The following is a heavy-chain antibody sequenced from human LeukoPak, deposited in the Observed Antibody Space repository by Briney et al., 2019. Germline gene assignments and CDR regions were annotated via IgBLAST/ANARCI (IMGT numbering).Heavy chain of an antibody. CDR3: AKTTHDRSGYYYFGY. D-gene: IGHD3-22*01. CDR2: ICGCGGST. J-gene: IGHJ4*02. Sequence: GGSLRLSCAASGFTFSSYAMSCVRQAPGKGLEWVSDICGCGGSTYYADSVKGRFTISRDNSKNTLYLQMNSLRAEDTAVYYCAKTTHDRSGYYYFGYWGQGTLVTVSS. V-gene: IGHV3-23*01. CDR1: GFTFSSYA.